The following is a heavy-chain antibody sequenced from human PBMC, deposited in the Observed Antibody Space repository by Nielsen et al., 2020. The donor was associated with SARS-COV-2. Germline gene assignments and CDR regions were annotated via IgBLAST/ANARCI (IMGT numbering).Heavy chain of an antibody. V-gene: IGHV3-21*04. Sequence: GESLKISCAASGFTFSSYSMNWVRQAPGKGLEWVSSISSSSSYIYYADSVKGRFTISRDNAKNSLYLQMNSLRSEDTAVYYCAGGAGYCSSTSCHYYYMDVWGKGTTVTVSS. D-gene: IGHD2-2*01. J-gene: IGHJ6*03. CDR3: AGGAGYCSSTSCHYYYMDV. CDR1: GFTFSSYS. CDR2: ISSSSSYI.